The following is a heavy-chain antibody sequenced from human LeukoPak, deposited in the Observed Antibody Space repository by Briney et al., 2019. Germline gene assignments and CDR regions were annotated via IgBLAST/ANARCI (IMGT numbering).Heavy chain of an antibody. CDR3: VKESTTGWLFDY. CDR2: ISTHGDST. V-gene: IGHV3-64D*06. Sequence: GGSLRLSCSASGFTFSSYAMHWVRQAPGKGLEYVSAISTHGDSTYYADSVKGRFTISRDNSKNTLYLQMSSLRVEDMAVYYCVKESTTGWLFDYWGQGTLVIVSS. D-gene: IGHD6-19*01. J-gene: IGHJ4*02. CDR1: GFTFSSYA.